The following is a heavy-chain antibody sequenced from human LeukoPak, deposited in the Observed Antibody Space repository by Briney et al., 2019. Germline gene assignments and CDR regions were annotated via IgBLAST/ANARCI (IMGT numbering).Heavy chain of an antibody. CDR2: INPNSGDT. V-gene: IGHV1-2*02. J-gene: IGHJ5*02. CDR3: ARGDYYGSPKVVAA. CDR1: GGTFSSYA. D-gene: IGHD3-10*01. Sequence: ASVKVSCKTSGGTFSSYAISWVRQAPGQGLEWMGWINPNSGDTNYAQKFQDRVTMTRDTSISTAYIELNLLRSDDTAVYYCARGDYYGSPKVVAAWGQGTLVTVSS.